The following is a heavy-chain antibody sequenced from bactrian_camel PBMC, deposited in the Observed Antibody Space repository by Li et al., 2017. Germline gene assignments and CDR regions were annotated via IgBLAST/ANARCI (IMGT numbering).Heavy chain of an antibody. J-gene: IGHJ4*01. D-gene: IGHD1*01. CDR2: IFGGSGTT. Sequence: QVQLVESGGGLVQPGGSLRLSCAASGFTFSTYWMYWVRQAPGKGLEWVSSIFGGSGTTYDTDSVKGRFTGSRDNAKNTVYLQMNSLKPEDTAVYYCAAQWLNSRSNWGQGTQVTVS. V-gene: IGHV3S25*01. CDR3: AAQWLNSRSN. CDR1: GFTFSTYW.